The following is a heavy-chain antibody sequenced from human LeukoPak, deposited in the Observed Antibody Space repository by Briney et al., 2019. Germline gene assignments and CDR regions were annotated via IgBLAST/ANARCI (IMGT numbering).Heavy chain of an antibody. Sequence: SQTLSLTCTVSGGSISSGDYYWSWIRQPPGKGLEWIGYIYYSGSTYYNPSLKSRVTISVDTSKNQFSLKLSSVTAADTAVYYCARDYYGSGSRRLLNWFDPWGQGTLVTVSS. D-gene: IGHD3-10*01. CDR3: ARDYYGSGSRRLLNWFDP. V-gene: IGHV4-30-4*01. CDR2: IYYSGST. CDR1: GGSISSGDYY. J-gene: IGHJ5*02.